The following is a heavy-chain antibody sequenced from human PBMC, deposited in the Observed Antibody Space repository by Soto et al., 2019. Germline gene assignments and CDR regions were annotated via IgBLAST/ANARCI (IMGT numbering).Heavy chain of an antibody. CDR2: IYHSGST. CDR1: GYSISSGYY. CDR3: ARGWAVAGMAFDI. Sequence: SETLSLTCTVSGYSISSGYYWGWIRQPPGKGLEWIGSIYHSGSTYYNPSLKSRVTISVDTSKNQFSLKLSSVTAADTAVYYCARGWAVAGMAFDIWGQGTMVTVSS. D-gene: IGHD6-19*01. J-gene: IGHJ3*02. V-gene: IGHV4-38-2*02.